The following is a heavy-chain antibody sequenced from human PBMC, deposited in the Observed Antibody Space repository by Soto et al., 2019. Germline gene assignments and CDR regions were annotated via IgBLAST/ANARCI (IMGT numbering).Heavy chain of an antibody. J-gene: IGHJ4*02. Sequence: EVQLLESGGGLVQPGGSLRLSCAASGFTFSSYAMSWVRQAPGKGLEWVSAISGSGGSTYYADSVKCRFTISRDNSKNTLYLQMNSLRAEDTAVYYCAKGGSSYDFWSGYARIDYWGQGTLVTVSS. V-gene: IGHV3-23*01. CDR3: AKGGSSYDFWSGYARIDY. CDR1: GFTFSSYA. CDR2: ISGSGGST. D-gene: IGHD3-3*01.